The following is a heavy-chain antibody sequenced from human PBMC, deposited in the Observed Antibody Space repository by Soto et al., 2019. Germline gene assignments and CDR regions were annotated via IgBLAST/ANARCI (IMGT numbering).Heavy chain of an antibody. D-gene: IGHD3-10*01. V-gene: IGHV3-23*01. CDR2: ISGSGGST. Sequence: GGSLRLSCAASGFTFSSYAMSWVRQAPGKGLEWVSAISGSGGSTYYADSVKGRFTISRDNSKNTLYLQMNSLRAEDTAVYYCANPYYYGSGSSKKSLGGLDYWGQGTLVTVSS. J-gene: IGHJ4*02. CDR3: ANPYYYGSGSSKKSLGGLDY. CDR1: GFTFSSYA.